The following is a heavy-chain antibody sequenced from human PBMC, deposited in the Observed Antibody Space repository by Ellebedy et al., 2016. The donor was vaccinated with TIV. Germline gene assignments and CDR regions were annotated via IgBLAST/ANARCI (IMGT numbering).Heavy chain of an antibody. V-gene: IGHV4-39*01. CDR1: GGSISSSSYY. Sequence: GSLRLXXTVSGGSISSSSYYWGWIRQPPGKGLEWIGSIYYSGSTYYNPSLKSRVTISVDTSKNQFSLKLSSVTAADTAVYYCASRKGGNGGSCFDYWGQGTLVTVSS. CDR2: IYYSGST. D-gene: IGHD2-15*01. CDR3: ASRKGGNGGSCFDY. J-gene: IGHJ4*02.